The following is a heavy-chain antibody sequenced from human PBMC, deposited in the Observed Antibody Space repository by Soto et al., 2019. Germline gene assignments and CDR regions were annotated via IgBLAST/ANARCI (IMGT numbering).Heavy chain of an antibody. V-gene: IGHV3-9*01. CDR3: ARDNDLDRDGPFDY. CDR2: ISWDSGDI. CDR1: GFSFDDYG. D-gene: IGHD2-2*03. J-gene: IGHJ4*02. Sequence: DVQLVESGGGSVQPGRSLRLSCEASGFSFDDYGMHWVRQGPGKGLEWVSGISWDSGDIYYVDSVKGRFTISRDNAKKSLYLQMNSLRTEDTALYYCARDNDLDRDGPFDYWGQGILVTVSS.